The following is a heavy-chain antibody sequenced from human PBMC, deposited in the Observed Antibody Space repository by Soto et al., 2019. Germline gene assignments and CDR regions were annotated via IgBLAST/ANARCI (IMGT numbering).Heavy chain of an antibody. V-gene: IGHV3-23*01. CDR1: GFSFSNFA. CDR2: IRGSGAES. CDR3: ALSEGADGFVWFDT. J-gene: IGHJ5*02. D-gene: IGHD1-26*01. Sequence: EVQLLQSGGDLVQPGGSLRVSCVASGFSFSNFAMSWVRQAPGKGLEWVSGIRGSGAESHYADSVRGRFTISRDISNNTAYLEMHSLNVGDTAVDYLALSEGADGFVWFDTWGQGTLVTVSS.